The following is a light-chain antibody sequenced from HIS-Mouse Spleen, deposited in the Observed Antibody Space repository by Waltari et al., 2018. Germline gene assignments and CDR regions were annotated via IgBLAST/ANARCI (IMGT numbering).Light chain of an antibody. J-gene: IGLJ2*01. V-gene: IGLV3-10*01. Sequence: SYELTQPPSVSVSPGQTARITCPGDSLPKTHAYWYPNKSGQAPLLVIYEDSQRPSGIPERFSGSSSGTMATLTISGAQVEDEADYYCYSTDSSGNHRVFGGGTKLTVL. CDR1: SLPKTH. CDR3: YSTDSSGNHRV. CDR2: EDS.